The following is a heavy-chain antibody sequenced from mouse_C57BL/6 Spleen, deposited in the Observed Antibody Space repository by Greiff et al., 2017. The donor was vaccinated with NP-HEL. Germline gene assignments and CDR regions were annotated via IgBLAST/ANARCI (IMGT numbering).Heavy chain of an antibody. Sequence: QVQLKESGPGILQSSQTLSLTCSFSGFSLSTSGMGVSWIRQPSGKGLEWLAHIYWVDDKRYNPSLMSRLTISKDTSRNQLFLKITSVDTDDTATYYCAQSYDYDGAWFAYWGQGTLVTVSA. V-gene: IGHV8-12*01. CDR2: IYWVDDK. D-gene: IGHD2-4*01. CDR3: AQSYDYDGAWFAY. J-gene: IGHJ3*01. CDR1: GFSLSTSGMG.